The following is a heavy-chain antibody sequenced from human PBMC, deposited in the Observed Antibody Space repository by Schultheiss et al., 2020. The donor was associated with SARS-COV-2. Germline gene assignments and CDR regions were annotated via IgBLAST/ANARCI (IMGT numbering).Heavy chain of an antibody. Sequence: SVKVSCKASGGTFSSYAISWVRQAPGQGLEWMGGIIPIFGTANYAQKFQGRVTITADESTSTAYMELSSLRSDDTAVYYCANHCTNGVCSTLSYYYGMDVWGQGTTVTVSS. D-gene: IGHD2-8*01. CDR1: GGTFSSYA. CDR2: IIPIFGTA. CDR3: ANHCTNGVCSTLSYYYGMDV. J-gene: IGHJ6*02. V-gene: IGHV1-69*13.